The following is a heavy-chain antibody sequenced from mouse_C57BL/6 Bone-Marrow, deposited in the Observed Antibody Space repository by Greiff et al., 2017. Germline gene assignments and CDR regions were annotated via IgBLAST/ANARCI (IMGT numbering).Heavy chain of an antibody. CDR3: ARSKRRIEPFAY. V-gene: IGHV1-64*01. J-gene: IGHJ3*01. CDR2: IHPNSGST. Sequence: LKPGAELVKPGASVKLSCKASGYTFTSYWMHWVKQRPGQGLEWIGMIHPNSGSTNYNEKFKSKATLTVDKSSSTAYMQLSSLTSEDSAVYYCARSKRRIEPFAYWGQGTLVTVSA. CDR1: GYTFTSYW.